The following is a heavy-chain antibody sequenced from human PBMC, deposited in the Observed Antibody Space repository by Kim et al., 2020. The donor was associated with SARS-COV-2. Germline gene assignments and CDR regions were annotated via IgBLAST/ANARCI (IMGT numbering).Heavy chain of an antibody. CDR2: ST. D-gene: IGHD5-12*01. Sequence: STNYNPSLQSRLTISVDTSKNQFSLNLTSVTAADTAVYYCARSDGYTIDYWGQGTLVTVSS. J-gene: IGHJ4*02. CDR3: ARSDGYTIDY. V-gene: IGHV4-59*01.